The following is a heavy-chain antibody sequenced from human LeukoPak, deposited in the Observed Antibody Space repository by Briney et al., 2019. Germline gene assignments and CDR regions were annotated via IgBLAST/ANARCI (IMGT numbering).Heavy chain of an antibody. Sequence: PGGSLRLSCAASGFTFSSYWMHWVRQAPGKGLVWVSRINSDGSSTSYADSVKGRFTISRGHAKDTLYLQMNSLRAEDTAIYYRAKGGGGWYTSGWYYFDSWGQGTLVTVSS. V-gene: IGHV3-74*01. CDR1: GFTFSSYW. CDR3: AKGGGGWYTSGWYYFDS. D-gene: IGHD6-19*01. J-gene: IGHJ4*02. CDR2: INSDGSST.